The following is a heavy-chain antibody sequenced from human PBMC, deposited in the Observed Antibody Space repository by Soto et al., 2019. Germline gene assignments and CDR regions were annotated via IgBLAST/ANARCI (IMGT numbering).Heavy chain of an antibody. CDR2: ISAYNGNT. J-gene: IGHJ4*02. Sequence: ASVKVSCKASGYTFTSYGISWVRQAPGQGLERMGWISAYNGNTNYAQKLQGRVTMTIDTSTSTAYMELRSLRSDDTAVYYCARARPGIAVAPFDYWGQGTLVTVSS. V-gene: IGHV1-18*04. CDR3: ARARPGIAVAPFDY. D-gene: IGHD6-19*01. CDR1: GYTFTSYG.